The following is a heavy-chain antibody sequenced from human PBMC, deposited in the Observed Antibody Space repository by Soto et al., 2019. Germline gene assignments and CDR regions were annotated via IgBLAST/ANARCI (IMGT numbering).Heavy chain of an antibody. CDR2: INHSGST. J-gene: IGHJ4*02. Sequence: QVQLQQWGAGLLKPSDTLSLTCADYGGSFSGYYWSWIRHLPGKGLELIGEINHSGSTNYNPSLKSQVTISVDTSKNQFSLKLSSVTAADTAVYYCARAAPRYCSGGSCYSGSDYWGQGTLVTVSS. CDR1: GGSFSGYY. V-gene: IGHV4-34*01. D-gene: IGHD2-15*01. CDR3: ARAAPRYCSGGSCYSGSDY.